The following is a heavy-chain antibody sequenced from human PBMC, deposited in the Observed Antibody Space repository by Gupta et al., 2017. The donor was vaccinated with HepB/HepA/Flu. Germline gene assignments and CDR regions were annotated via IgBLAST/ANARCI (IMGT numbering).Heavy chain of an antibody. V-gene: IGHV3-30-3*01. J-gene: IGHJ4*02. CDR2: ISSDGNNK. CDR3: ARTDSLDY. Sequence: QVHLVESGGGVVQPGRSLRLSCAASGFTFSSYAMHWGRQAGKGLEWMAVISSDGNNKCYADSVKGRFTSSRDNSKNTLYLQRNSLRSKDTALYYCARTDSLDYWGQGALFTASS. CDR1: GFTFSSYA.